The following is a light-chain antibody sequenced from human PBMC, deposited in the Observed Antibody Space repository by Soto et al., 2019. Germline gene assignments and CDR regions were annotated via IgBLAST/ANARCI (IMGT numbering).Light chain of an antibody. CDR3: QQRENWPLT. V-gene: IGKV3-11*01. Sequence: EIVMTQSPATLSVSPGEGATLSCRASQSVNTFLAWYQQRSGQAPRLVIYDASRRATGIPARFSGSGSGTDFTLTISSLEPEDFAVYYCQQRENWPLTFGGGTKVEIK. J-gene: IGKJ4*01. CDR1: QSVNTF. CDR2: DAS.